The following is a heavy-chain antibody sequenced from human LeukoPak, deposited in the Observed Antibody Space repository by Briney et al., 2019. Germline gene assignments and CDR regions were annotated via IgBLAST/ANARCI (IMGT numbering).Heavy chain of an antibody. CDR1: GFTFSSYW. CDR2: INSDGRNI. V-gene: IGHV3-74*01. J-gene: IGHJ6*02. Sequence: GGSLRLSCAASGFTFSSYWMHWVSQAPGKGLVWVSRINSDGRNINYADSVKGRFTISRDNAKNMLYLQMNSLRAEDTAVYYCAPHLSVIVPSAQYGMDFWGQGTTVTVSS. D-gene: IGHD2/OR15-2a*01. CDR3: APHLSVIVPSAQYGMDF.